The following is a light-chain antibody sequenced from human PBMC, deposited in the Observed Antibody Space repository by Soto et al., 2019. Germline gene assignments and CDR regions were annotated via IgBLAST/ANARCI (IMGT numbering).Light chain of an antibody. V-gene: IGKV3-20*01. CDR3: HQYHSPPQT. J-gene: IGKJ2*01. CDR1: QTMTRAY. Sequence: EIVLMQSPGTLCLSPGERATLSCRASQTMTRAYLAWYQQKPGQAPRLLIYAASYRATGIPDKFSGSGSGTDFSLTISRLEPEDSAVYYCHQYHSPPQTFGQGTKV. CDR2: AAS.